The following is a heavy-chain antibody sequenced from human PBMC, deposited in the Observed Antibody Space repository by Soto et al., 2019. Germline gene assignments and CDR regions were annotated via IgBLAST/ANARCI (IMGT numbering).Heavy chain of an antibody. J-gene: IGHJ5*01. CDR3: ARANGDAYVWGSYRRFDS. V-gene: IGHV4-30-4*01. CDR2: IYYSGST. CDR1: GGSIGSGDYY. Sequence: QVQLQESGPGLVKPSQTLSLTCTVSGGSIGSGDYYWSWIRQPPGKGLEWIGYIYYSGSTYYNPSLKSRVTISIDTSKNQFSLKLSSVTAAATAVYYCARANGDAYVWGSYRRFDSWGQGTPVTVSS. D-gene: IGHD3-16*02.